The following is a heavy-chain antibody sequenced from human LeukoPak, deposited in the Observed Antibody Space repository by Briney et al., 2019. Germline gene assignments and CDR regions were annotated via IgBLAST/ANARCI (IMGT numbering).Heavy chain of an antibody. J-gene: IGHJ4*02. CDR2: ISSSSSYI. CDR3: AGAVKMYSSGWYWVDY. V-gene: IGHV3-21*01. D-gene: IGHD6-19*01. CDR1: GFTFSSYS. Sequence: GGSLRLSCAASGFTFSSYSMNWVRQAPGKGLEWVSSISSSSSYIYYADSVKGRFTISRDNAKNSLYLQMNCLRAEDTAVYYCAGAVKMYSSGWYWVDYWGQGTLVTVSS.